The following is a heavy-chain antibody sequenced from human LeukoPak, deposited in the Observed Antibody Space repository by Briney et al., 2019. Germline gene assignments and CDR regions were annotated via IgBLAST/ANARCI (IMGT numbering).Heavy chain of an antibody. CDR3: ARDQGGGHSSGWYSGELDY. Sequence: SQTLSLTCAISGDSVSANSAAWNCIRQSPSRGLEWLGRTYYRSKWYNDYAVSVKSRITINPDTSKNQFSLQLNSVTPEDTAVYYCARDQGGGHSSGWYSGELDYWGQGTLVTVSS. D-gene: IGHD6-19*01. V-gene: IGHV6-1*01. J-gene: IGHJ4*02. CDR1: GDSVSANSAA. CDR2: TYYRSKWYN.